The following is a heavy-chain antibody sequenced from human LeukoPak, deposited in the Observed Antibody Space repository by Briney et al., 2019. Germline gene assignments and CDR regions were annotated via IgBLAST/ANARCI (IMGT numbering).Heavy chain of an antibody. D-gene: IGHD3-10*01. CDR1: GFTFSSYW. Sequence: GGSLRLSCAASGFTFSSYWMSWVRQAPGKGLEWVADIKEDGSEKYYVDSVEGRFTISRDNAKNSLYLQMNSLRAEDTAVYYCALNPDYYGSGSFDYWGQGTLVTVSS. CDR2: IKEDGSEK. V-gene: IGHV3-7*01. CDR3: ALNPDYYGSGSFDY. J-gene: IGHJ4*02.